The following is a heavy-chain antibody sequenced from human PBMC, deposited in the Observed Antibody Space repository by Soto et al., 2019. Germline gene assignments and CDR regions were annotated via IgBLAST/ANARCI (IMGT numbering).Heavy chain of an antibody. J-gene: IGHJ4*02. Sequence: SETLSLTCGVSGDTISTGGYSWAWIRQPPGKALEWIGHTYHSGNTYYNPSLKSRVIISVDRSKNQFSLKLSSLTAADTAVYYCASGSTASNFDYWGQGTLVTVSS. V-gene: IGHV4-30-2*01. CDR2: TYHSGNT. CDR1: GDTISTGGYS. D-gene: IGHD2-2*01. CDR3: ASGSTASNFDY.